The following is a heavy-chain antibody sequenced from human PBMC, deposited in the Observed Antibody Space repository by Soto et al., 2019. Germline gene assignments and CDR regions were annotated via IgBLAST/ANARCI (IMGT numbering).Heavy chain of an antibody. J-gene: IGHJ6*03. CDR3: ARDRCSGGSCYRLNYYYYYMDV. CDR2: INAGNGNT. Sequence: ASLKVSCKASGYTFTSYAMHWVRQAPGQRLEWMGWINAGNGNTKYSQKFQGRVTITRDTSASTAYMELSSLRSEDTAVYYCARDRCSGGSCYRLNYYYYYMDVWGKGTTVTVSS. CDR1: GYTFTSYA. V-gene: IGHV1-3*01. D-gene: IGHD2-15*01.